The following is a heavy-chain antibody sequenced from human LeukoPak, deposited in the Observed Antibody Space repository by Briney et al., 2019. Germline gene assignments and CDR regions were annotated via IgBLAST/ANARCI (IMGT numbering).Heavy chain of an antibody. J-gene: IGHJ3*02. CDR1: GGSISSGSYY. Sequence: PSQTLSLTCTVSGGSISSGSYYWSWIRQPAGKGLEWIGRIYSSGSTNYNPSLKSRVTISVDTSKNQFSLKLSSVTAADTAVYYCARGPYSSSWSFRREDAFDIWGQGTMVTVSS. CDR3: ARGPYSSSWSFRREDAFDI. V-gene: IGHV4-61*02. D-gene: IGHD6-13*01. CDR2: IYSSGST.